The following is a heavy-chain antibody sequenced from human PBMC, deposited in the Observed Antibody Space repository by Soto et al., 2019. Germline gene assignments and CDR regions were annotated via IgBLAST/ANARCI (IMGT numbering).Heavy chain of an antibody. CDR1: GGSISSCGYY. Sequence: SETLSLTCTVSGGSISSCGYYWSWIRQHPVKGLEWIGYIYYSGSPYYNPSLKSRVTISFDTSENQFSLKLSSVTAADTAVYYCARGTKVLRSLEWHDYGLDVWGQGTTVNVSS. CDR3: ARGTKVLRSLEWHDYGLDV. V-gene: IGHV4-31*03. CDR2: IYYSGSP. D-gene: IGHD3-3*01. J-gene: IGHJ6*02.